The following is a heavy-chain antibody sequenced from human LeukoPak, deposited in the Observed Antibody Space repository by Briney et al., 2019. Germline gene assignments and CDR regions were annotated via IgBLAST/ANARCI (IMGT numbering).Heavy chain of an antibody. D-gene: IGHD3-16*02. J-gene: IGHJ3*02. V-gene: IGHV1-46*01. CDR3: ASLPYDYVWGSYRSDAFDI. CDR1: GYTFTSYY. CDR2: INPSGGST. Sequence: ASVKVSCKASGYTFTSYYMHWVRQAPGRGLEWMGIINPSGGSTSYAQKFQGRVTMTRDTSTSTVYMELSSLRSEDTAVYYCASLPYDYVWGSYRSDAFDIWGQGTMVTVSS.